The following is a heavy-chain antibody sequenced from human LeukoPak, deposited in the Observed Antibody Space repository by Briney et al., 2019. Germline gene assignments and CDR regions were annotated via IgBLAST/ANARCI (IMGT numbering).Heavy chain of an antibody. D-gene: IGHD6-13*01. CDR1: GFTVSSNY. CDR2: IYSGGYT. V-gene: IGHV3-53*01. Sequence: PGGSLRLSCAVSGFTVSSNYMSWVRQAPGKGLGWVSIIYSGGYTFYADSVKGRFTISRDNSKNTLYLQMNSLRAEDTAVYYCARTAAGTFFDYWGQGTLVTVSS. CDR3: ARTAAGTFFDY. J-gene: IGHJ4*02.